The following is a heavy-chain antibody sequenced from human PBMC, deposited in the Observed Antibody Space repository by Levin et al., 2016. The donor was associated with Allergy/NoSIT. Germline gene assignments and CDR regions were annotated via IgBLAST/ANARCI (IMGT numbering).Heavy chain of an antibody. Sequence: GESLKISCAASGFTFSSYAMHWVRQAPGKGLEWVAVISYDGSNKYYADSVKGRFTISRDNSKNTLYLQMNSLRAEDTAVYYCARDHADSNYDYYYYGMDVWGQGTTVTVSS. CDR1: GFTFSSYA. D-gene: IGHD4-11*01. CDR3: ARDHADSNYDYYYYGMDV. J-gene: IGHJ6*02. CDR2: ISYDGSNK. V-gene: IGHV3-30-3*01.